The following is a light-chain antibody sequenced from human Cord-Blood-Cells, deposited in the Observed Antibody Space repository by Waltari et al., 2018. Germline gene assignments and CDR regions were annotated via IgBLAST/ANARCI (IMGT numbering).Light chain of an antibody. CDR3: QQSYSTPLT. CDR2: AAS. CDR1: QSISSY. V-gene: IGKV1-39*01. Sequence: IKMTQSSSSLSAAVGHRVTHTCRASQSISSYLNWYQQKPGKAPKRLIYAASSLQSGVPSRFSGRGSGTDFTLTISSLQPEDCATYYGQQSYSTPLTFGGGTKVEIK. J-gene: IGKJ4*01.